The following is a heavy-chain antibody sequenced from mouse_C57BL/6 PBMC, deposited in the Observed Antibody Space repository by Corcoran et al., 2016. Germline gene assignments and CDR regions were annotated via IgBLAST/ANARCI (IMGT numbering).Heavy chain of an antibody. D-gene: IGHD1-1*01. CDR2: INPNNGGT. J-gene: IGHJ4*01. CDR3: ARSLWYYGSRYAMDY. V-gene: IGHV1-26*01. Sequence: EVQLQQSGPELVKPGASVKISCKASGYTFTDYYMNWVKQSHGKSLEWIGDINPNNGGTSYNQKFKGKATLTVDKSSSTAYMELRSLTSEDSAVYYCARSLWYYGSRYAMDYWGQGTSVTVSS. CDR1: GYTFTDYY.